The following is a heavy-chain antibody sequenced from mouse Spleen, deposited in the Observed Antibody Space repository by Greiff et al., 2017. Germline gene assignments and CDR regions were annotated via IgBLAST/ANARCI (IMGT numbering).Heavy chain of an antibody. CDR1: GFSLTTYA. V-gene: IGHV2-9-1*01. CDR2: IWTSGGT. Sequence: QVQLKESGPGLVAPSQCLSLTCTASGFSLTTYAITWVRQPPGKGLEWLGIIWTSGGTNYNSALKSRLSITKDNSKSQVFLKMNSLQTDDTARYYCARNDYDGFPYWGQGTLVTISA. D-gene: IGHD2-4*01. CDR3: ARNDYDGFPY. J-gene: IGHJ3*01.